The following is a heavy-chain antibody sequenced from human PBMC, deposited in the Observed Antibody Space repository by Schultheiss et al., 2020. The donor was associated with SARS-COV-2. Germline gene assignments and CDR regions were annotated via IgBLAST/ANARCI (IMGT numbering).Heavy chain of an antibody. CDR3: ARAYRPASTENWYFDL. CDR2: IYYSGST. J-gene: IGHJ2*01. V-gene: IGHV4-59*01. CDR1: GGSISSYY. Sequence: SETLSLTCTVSGGSISSYYWSWIRQPPGKGLEWIGYIYYSGSTNYNPSLKSRVTISVDTSKNQFSLKLSSVTAADTAVYYCARAYRPASTENWYFDLWGRGTLVTVSS.